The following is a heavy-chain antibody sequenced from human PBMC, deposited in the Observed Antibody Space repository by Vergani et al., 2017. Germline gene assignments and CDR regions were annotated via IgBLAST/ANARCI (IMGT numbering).Heavy chain of an antibody. Sequence: QVLLVQSGAEVKKPGASVRVSCKTSGYTFTNYYIHWVRQAPGQGLEWMGIINPSGGSTTYAQQFQGRLTMTRDTSTSPGYMDLSNLRSEDTAVYYCARPHGDIRPPDPRRLDYWGQGTLVTVSS. D-gene: IGHD6-6*01. CDR3: ARPHGDIRPPDPRRLDY. CDR2: INPSGGST. CDR1: GYTFTNYY. V-gene: IGHV1-46*03. J-gene: IGHJ4*02.